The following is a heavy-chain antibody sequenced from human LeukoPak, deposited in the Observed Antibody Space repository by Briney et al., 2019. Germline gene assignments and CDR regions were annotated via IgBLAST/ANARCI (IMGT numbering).Heavy chain of an antibody. CDR3: TPGHYSSL. Sequence: GGSLRLSCAASGLSLSNVYVRWVRQTPGKGLEWVGHIKSQADGGTADYAASVKGRFSISRDDSANTLCLQMNSLKTEDTAVYYCTPGHYSSLWGQGTLVTVSS. J-gene: IGHJ4*02. CDR2: IKSQADGGTA. CDR1: GLSLSNVY. V-gene: IGHV3-15*01. D-gene: IGHD6-13*01.